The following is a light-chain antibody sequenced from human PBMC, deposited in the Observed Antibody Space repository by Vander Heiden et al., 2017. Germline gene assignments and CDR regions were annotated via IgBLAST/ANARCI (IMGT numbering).Light chain of an antibody. CDR1: QSVNNNY. J-gene: IGKJ1*01. V-gene: IGKV3-20*01. CDR2: AGS. CDR3: LEYDHSPET. Sequence: EIVLTQSPGTLSLSPGERAALSCRASQSVNNNYLAWYQQKPGRAPRLLIYAGSRRATGIPDRFSGSGSRTDFTLTISRLEPEDLAVYYCLEYDHSPETFGPGTKVEIK.